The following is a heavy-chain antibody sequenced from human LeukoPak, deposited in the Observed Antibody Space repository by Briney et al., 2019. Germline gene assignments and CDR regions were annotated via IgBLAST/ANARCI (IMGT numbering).Heavy chain of an antibody. CDR2: IIPILGIA. V-gene: IGHV1-69*04. Sequence: SVKVSCKASGGTFSSYTISWVRQAPGQGLEWMGMIIPILGIANYAQKFQGRVTITADKSTGTAYMELSSLRSEDTAVYYCAREGGAGAFPDYWGQGTLVTVSS. J-gene: IGHJ4*02. CDR1: GGTFSSYT. D-gene: IGHD1-26*01. CDR3: AREGGAGAFPDY.